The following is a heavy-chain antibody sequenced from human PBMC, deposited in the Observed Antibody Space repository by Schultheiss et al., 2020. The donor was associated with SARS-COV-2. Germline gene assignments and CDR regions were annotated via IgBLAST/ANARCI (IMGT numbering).Heavy chain of an antibody. J-gene: IGHJ6*02. Sequence: GGSLRLSCAASGFTFSSYAMHWVRQAPGKGLEWVAVISYDGSNKYYADSVKGRFTISRDNAKNSLYLQMNSLRAEDTAVYYCARDRWGDFWSGYQKEDMDVWGQGTTVTVSS. V-gene: IGHV3-30*04. D-gene: IGHD3-3*01. CDR1: GFTFSSYA. CDR2: ISYDGSNK. CDR3: ARDRWGDFWSGYQKEDMDV.